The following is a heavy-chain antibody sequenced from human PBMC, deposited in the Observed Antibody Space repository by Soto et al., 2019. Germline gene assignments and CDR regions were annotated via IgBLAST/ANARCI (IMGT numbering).Heavy chain of an antibody. CDR3: ARYYSGSGSPFDY. Sequence: EVQLVESGGGLIQPGGSLRLSCAASGFTVSSKYMSWVRQAPGKGLEWVSVIYSGGSTYYADSVKGRFTISRDNSKNTVYLQMNSLRAEVTAVYYCARYYSGSGSPFDYWGQGTLVTVSS. D-gene: IGHD3-10*01. CDR2: IYSGGST. CDR1: GFTVSSKY. V-gene: IGHV3-53*01. J-gene: IGHJ4*02.